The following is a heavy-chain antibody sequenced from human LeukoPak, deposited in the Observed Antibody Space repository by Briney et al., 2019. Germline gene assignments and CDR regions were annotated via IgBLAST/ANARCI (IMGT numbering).Heavy chain of an antibody. J-gene: IGHJ5*02. D-gene: IGHD2-2*01. CDR3: ALDIVVVPAAIRPAGWFDP. V-gene: IGHV1-2*02. Sequence: ASVKVSCKASGYTFTGYYMHWVRQAPGQGLEWMGWITPNSGGTNYAQKVQGRVTMTRDTSISTAYMELSRLRSDDTAVYYCALDIVVVPAAIRPAGWFDPWGQGTLVTVSS. CDR1: GYTFTGYY. CDR2: ITPNSGGT.